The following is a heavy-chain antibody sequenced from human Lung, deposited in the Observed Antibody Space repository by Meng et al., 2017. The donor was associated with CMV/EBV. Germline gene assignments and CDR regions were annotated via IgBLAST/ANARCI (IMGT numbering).Heavy chain of an antibody. Sequence: SXXVSXKVSGGIXNSSAISWVRQAPGQGLEWMGRIIPLLDITNYAPNFQGRVTITADKSTSTAYMEMSSLRYDDTAFYYCARSTSKYDFWSGYPPFLDPWXQGTQVTVS. CDR3: ARSTSKYDFWSGYPPFLDP. CDR2: IIPLLDIT. D-gene: IGHD3-3*01. V-gene: IGHV1-69*04. J-gene: IGHJ5*02. CDR1: GGIXNSSA.